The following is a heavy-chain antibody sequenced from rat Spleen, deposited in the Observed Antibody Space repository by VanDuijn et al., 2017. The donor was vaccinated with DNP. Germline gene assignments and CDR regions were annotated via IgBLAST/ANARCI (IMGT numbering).Heavy chain of an antibody. D-gene: IGHD1-10*01. CDR1: GFSLTSFH. Sequence: QVQLKESGPGLVQPSQTLSLTCTVSGFSLTSFHVHWIRQPPGKGLEWMGRMQTGGNTDYSSALKSRLSISRDTSKSQVFLRMNSLQTEDTAMYFCAREREPNNSPFYFDCWGQGVMVTVSS. V-gene: IGHV2-27*01. J-gene: IGHJ2*01. CDR3: AREREPNNSPFYFDC. CDR2: MQTGGNT.